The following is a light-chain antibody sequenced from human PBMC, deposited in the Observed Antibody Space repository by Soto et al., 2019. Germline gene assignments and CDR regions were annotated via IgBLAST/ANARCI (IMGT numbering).Light chain of an antibody. V-gene: IGKV3-20*01. Sequence: EIVLTQSPDTLSLSPGERATLSCRASQSVRSNYLAWYQQKPGQAPRFLIYDASSRATGIPDRFSGSGSGTDFTITISRLEPEGFAVYYCQQYCSSPLTFGGGTKVDIK. CDR2: DAS. CDR1: QSVRSNY. CDR3: QQYCSSPLT. J-gene: IGKJ4*01.